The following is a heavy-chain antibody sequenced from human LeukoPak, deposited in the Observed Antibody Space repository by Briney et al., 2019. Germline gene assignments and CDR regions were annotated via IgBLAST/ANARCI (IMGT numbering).Heavy chain of an antibody. J-gene: IGHJ6*03. Sequence: GGSLRLSCAGSGFTFSRYAMSWVRQAPGKGLEWVSAIRASGGTTFYADSVKGRFTISRDNSKNTLYLQMNSLRADDTAVYYCAMAPGDYNYYMGVWGKGTTVTVSS. V-gene: IGHV3-23*01. CDR3: AMAPGDYNYYMGV. CDR2: IRASGGTT. CDR1: GFTFSRYA.